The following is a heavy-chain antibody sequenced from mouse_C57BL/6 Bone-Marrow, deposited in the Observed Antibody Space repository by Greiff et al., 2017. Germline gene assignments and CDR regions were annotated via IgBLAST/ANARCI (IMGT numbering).Heavy chain of an antibody. CDR2: IDPSDSYT. J-gene: IGHJ3*01. Sequence: QVQLQQPGAELVKPGASVKLSCKASGYTFTSYWMQWVKQRPGQGLAWIGEIDPSDSYTNYNQKFKGKATLTVDPSSSTAYMQLSSLTSEDSAVYYCARWGSAWFAYWGQGTLVTVSA. V-gene: IGHV1-50*01. CDR3: ARWGSAWFAY. CDR1: GYTFTSYW.